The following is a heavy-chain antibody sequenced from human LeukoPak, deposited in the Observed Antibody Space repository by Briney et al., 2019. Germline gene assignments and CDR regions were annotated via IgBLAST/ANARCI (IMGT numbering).Heavy chain of an antibody. CDR1: GYTFTSYD. CDR3: AIGLYDYGDHRFDY. V-gene: IGHV1-2*02. D-gene: IGHD4-17*01. J-gene: IGHJ4*02. Sequence: GASVKVSCKASGYTFTSYDINWVRQAPGQGLEWMGWINPNSGGTNYAQKFQGRVTMTRDTSISTAYMELSRLRSDDTAVYYCAIGLYDYGDHRFDYWGQGTLVTVSS. CDR2: INPNSGGT.